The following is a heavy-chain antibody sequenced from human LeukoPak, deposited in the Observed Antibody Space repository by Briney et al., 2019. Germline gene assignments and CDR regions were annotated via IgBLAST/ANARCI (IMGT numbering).Heavy chain of an antibody. D-gene: IGHD4-23*01. Sequence: GGSLRPSCAASGFTFSTYAMSWVRQAPGKGLECVSALSGNGNTIYYADSVKGRFTISRDNSKNTLSLQMNSLRAEDTAVYYCAKALYGGHDYWGQGTLDTVSS. CDR2: LSGNGNTI. CDR3: AKALYGGHDY. CDR1: GFTFSTYA. J-gene: IGHJ4*02. V-gene: IGHV3-23*01.